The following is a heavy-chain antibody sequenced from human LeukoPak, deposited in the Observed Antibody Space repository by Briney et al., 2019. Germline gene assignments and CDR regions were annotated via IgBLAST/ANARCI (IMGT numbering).Heavy chain of an antibody. Sequence: PGRSLRLSCVASGFTFSSYGMHWVRQAPGKGLEWVAVISYDGSNKHYVDSAKGRFTISRDNSKNTVHLQMNSLRVEDTAVYYCAATKTFDYWGQGTLVTVSS. CDR1: GFTFSSYG. CDR2: ISYDGSNK. J-gene: IGHJ4*02. V-gene: IGHV3-30*03. CDR3: AATKTFDY. D-gene: IGHD1-26*01.